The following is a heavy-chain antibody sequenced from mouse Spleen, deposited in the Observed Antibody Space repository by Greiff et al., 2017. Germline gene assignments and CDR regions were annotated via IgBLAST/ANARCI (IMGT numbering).Heavy chain of an antibody. CDR1: GFTFSSYA. CDR2: ISSGGSYT. Sequence: EVMLVESGGGLVKPGGSLKLSCAASGFTFSSYAMSWVRQTPEKRLEWVATISSGGSYTYYPDSVKGRFTISRDNAKNTLYLQMSSLRSEDTAMYYCARRGNYGYAMDYWGQGTSVTVSS. V-gene: IGHV5-9-1*01. J-gene: IGHJ4*01. CDR3: ARRGNYGYAMDY. D-gene: IGHD1-1*01.